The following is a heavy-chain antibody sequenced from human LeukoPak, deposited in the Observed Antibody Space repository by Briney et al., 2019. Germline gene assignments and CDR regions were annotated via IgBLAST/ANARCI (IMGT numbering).Heavy chain of an antibody. V-gene: IGHV3-48*04. D-gene: IGHD3-22*01. CDR3: ARDEGDYYDSSGSPLFDY. Sequence: GGSLRLSCAASGFTFSSYSMNWVRQAPGKGLEWVSYISSSSSTIYYADSVKGRFTISRDNAKNSLYLQMNSLRAEDTAVYYCARDEGDYYDSSGSPLFDYWGQGTLSPSPQ. CDR1: GFTFSSYS. CDR2: ISSSSSTI. J-gene: IGHJ4*02.